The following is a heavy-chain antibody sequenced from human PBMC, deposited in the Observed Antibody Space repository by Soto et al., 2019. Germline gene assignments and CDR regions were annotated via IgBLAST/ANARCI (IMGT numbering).Heavy chain of an antibody. CDR2: INHSGST. J-gene: IGHJ3*02. Sequence: SETLSLTCAVYGGSFSGYYWSWIRQPPGKGLEWIGEINHSGSTNYNPSLKSRVTISVDTSKNQFSLKLSSVTAADTAVYYCARVPRWGWNTTVGAFDIWGQGTMVTVSS. D-gene: IGHD1-1*01. CDR3: ARVPRWGWNTTVGAFDI. CDR1: GGSFSGYY. V-gene: IGHV4-34*01.